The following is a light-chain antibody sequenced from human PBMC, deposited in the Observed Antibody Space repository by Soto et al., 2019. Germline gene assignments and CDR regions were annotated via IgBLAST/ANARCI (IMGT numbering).Light chain of an antibody. Sequence: EIVLTQSPGTLSLSPGERATLSCRASRGVNSNYLAWYQQKPGQAPRLLIYGASSRATGIPDRFSGSGSGTQFTLTISRLEPEDFAVYYCHQYGWAPGTFGQGTKVEIK. V-gene: IGKV3-20*01. CDR3: HQYGWAPGT. CDR2: GAS. CDR1: RGVNSNY. J-gene: IGKJ1*01.